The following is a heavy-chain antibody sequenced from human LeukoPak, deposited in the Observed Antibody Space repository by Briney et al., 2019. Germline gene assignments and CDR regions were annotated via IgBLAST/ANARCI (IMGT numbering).Heavy chain of an antibody. J-gene: IGHJ4*02. Sequence: PGGSLRLSCAASGFTFDDYGMSWVRQAPGKGLEWVSGINWNGGSTGYADSVKGRFTISRDNAKNSLYLQMNSLRAEDTALYYCARVFSPVAAALTDYWGQGTLVTVSS. D-gene: IGHD6-13*01. CDR2: INWNGGST. CDR3: ARVFSPVAAALTDY. CDR1: GFTFDDYG. V-gene: IGHV3-20*04.